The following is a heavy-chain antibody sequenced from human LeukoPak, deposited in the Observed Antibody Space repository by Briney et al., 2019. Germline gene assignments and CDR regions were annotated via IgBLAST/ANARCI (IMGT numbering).Heavy chain of an antibody. J-gene: IGHJ6*03. CDR1: GFTFSSYG. Sequence: PGGSLRLSCAASGFTFSSYGMHWVRQAPGKGLEWVAVIWYDGSNKYYADSVKGRFTISRDNSKNTLYLQMNSLGAEDTAVYYCATQRSYYYYYMDVWGKGTTVTVSS. V-gene: IGHV3-33*01. CDR2: IWYDGSNK. CDR3: ATQRSYYYYYMDV.